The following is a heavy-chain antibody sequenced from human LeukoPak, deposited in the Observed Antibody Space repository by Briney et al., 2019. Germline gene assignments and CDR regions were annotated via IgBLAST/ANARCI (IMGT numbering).Heavy chain of an antibody. D-gene: IGHD6-19*01. V-gene: IGHV3-30*02. CDR3: AKVPIAVAGIIDF. Sequence: GGSLRLSCAASGFTFSSYGMHWVRQAPGKGLEWVAFIRYDGSNKYYADSVKGRFTISRDNSKNTLYLQMHSLRAEDTAVYYCAKVPIAVAGIIDFWGQGTLLTVSS. CDR2: IRYDGSNK. CDR1: GFTFSSYG. J-gene: IGHJ4*02.